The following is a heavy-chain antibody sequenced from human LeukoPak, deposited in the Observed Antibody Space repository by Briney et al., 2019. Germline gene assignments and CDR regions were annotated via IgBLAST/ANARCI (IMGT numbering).Heavy chain of an antibody. CDR3: AREAATVTTRDNYYYYDLDV. D-gene: IGHD4-17*01. CDR2: ISAYTGNT. Sequence: GASVKVSCKASGYTFTSYGFSWIRQAPGQGRVWMGWISAYTGNTNYAQMLQGRVTMTTDTSTSKAYMELKSLRSDDTDVYYCAREAATVTTRDNYYYYDLDVWGKGTTVTVAS. V-gene: IGHV1-18*01. CDR1: GYTFTSYG. J-gene: IGHJ6*03.